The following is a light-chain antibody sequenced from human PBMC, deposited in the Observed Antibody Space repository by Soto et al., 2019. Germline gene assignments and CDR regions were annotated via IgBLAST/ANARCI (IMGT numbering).Light chain of an antibody. CDR1: QSVSNNY. J-gene: IGKJ1*01. CDR2: GAS. Sequence: EILLGQSPGTLSLSPGERATLSCRASQSVSNNYLAWYQQKPGQAPRLLIYGASSRATGIPDRFSGSGSGTDFTLTISRLEPEDFAVYYCQQYGSPTWTFGQGTKVDIK. CDR3: QQYGSPTWT. V-gene: IGKV3-20*01.